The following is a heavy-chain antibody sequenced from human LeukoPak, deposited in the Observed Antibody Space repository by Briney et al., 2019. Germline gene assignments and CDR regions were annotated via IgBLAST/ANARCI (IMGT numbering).Heavy chain of an antibody. V-gene: IGHV3-21*01. D-gene: IGHD5-12*01. CDR3: TREVPHGYSGYDSRDY. CDR1: GFTFTTYN. CDR2: ISSSSSHT. Sequence: GGSLRLSCAASGFTFTTYNMNWVRQAPGKGLEWVSSISSSSSHTYYVDSVKGRFTISRDNTMNTLFLQMNSLRAEDTAVYYCTREVPHGYSGYDSRDYWGQGTLVTVSS. J-gene: IGHJ4*02.